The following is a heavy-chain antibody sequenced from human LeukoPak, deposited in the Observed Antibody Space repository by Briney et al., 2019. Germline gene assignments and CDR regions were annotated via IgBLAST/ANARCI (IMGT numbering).Heavy chain of an antibody. J-gene: IGHJ6*03. Sequence: SVKVSCKASGGTFSSYAISWVRQAPGQGLEWMGGIIPVFGTANYAQKFQGRVTITTDESTSTAYMELSSLRSEDTAVYYCATGLTKSFYYYYMDVWGKGTTVTVSS. CDR3: ATGLTKSFYYYYMDV. D-gene: IGHD4/OR15-4a*01. CDR2: IIPVFGTA. V-gene: IGHV1-69*05. CDR1: GGTFSSYA.